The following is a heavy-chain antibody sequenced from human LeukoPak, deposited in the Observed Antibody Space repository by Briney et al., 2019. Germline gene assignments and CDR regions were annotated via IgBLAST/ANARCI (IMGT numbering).Heavy chain of an antibody. Sequence: SEPLSLTCTVSGGSISSNSYYWGWIRQPPGRGLEYIGSIYYSGNTYHNPSLKSRVTMSVDTSKTQFSLRLSSVTAADTAVYYCARQAYYGSGSYPYFDYWGQGILVTVSS. CDR2: IYYSGNT. CDR3: ARQAYYGSGSYPYFDY. D-gene: IGHD3-10*01. J-gene: IGHJ4*02. V-gene: IGHV4-39*01. CDR1: GGSISSNSYY.